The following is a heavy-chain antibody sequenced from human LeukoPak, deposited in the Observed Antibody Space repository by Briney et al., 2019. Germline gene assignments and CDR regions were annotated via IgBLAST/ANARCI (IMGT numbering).Heavy chain of an antibody. CDR2: IYSGGST. J-gene: IGHJ4*02. D-gene: IGHD6-13*01. CDR3: ARQFMGYSSSWYHFDY. CDR1: GFTVSSNY. Sequence: GGSLRLSCAASGFTVSSNYMSWVRQAPGKGLEWVSVIYSGGSTYYADPVKGRFTISRDNSKNTLYLQMNSLRAEDTAVYYCARQFMGYSSSWYHFDYWGQGTLVTVSS. V-gene: IGHV3-53*01.